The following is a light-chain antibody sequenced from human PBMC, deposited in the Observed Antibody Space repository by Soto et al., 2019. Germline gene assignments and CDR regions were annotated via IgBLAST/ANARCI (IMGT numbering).Light chain of an antibody. Sequence: EIVFTQSPATLSLSPGERATLSCRASQSVSTYLAWYQQRPGQAPRLLIHDASYRATAIPPRFSGSGSGTDFTLTISSLEPEDFAVYYGQQRRSWPPTITFGQGTRLEIK. CDR2: DAS. J-gene: IGKJ5*01. CDR1: QSVSTY. CDR3: QQRRSWPPTIT. V-gene: IGKV3-11*01.